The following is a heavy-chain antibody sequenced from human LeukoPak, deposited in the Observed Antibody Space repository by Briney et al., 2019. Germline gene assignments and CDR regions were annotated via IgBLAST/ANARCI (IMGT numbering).Heavy chain of an antibody. Sequence: SETLSLTCTVSGCSISSGYYWGWIRQPPGKGLEWIGSIYHSGSTYYNPSLKSRVTISVDTSKNQFSLKLSSVTAADTAVYYCARHKDYYASGAGDWGQGTLVTVSS. CDR1: GCSISSGYY. D-gene: IGHD3-10*01. CDR3: ARHKDYYASGAGD. CDR2: IYHSGST. V-gene: IGHV4-38-2*02. J-gene: IGHJ1*01.